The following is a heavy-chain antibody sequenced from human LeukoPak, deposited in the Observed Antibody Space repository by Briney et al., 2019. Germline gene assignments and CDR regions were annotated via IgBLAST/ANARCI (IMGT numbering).Heavy chain of an antibody. CDR3: ARHLGFRYGGNARGAFDI. J-gene: IGHJ3*02. CDR1: GGSFSGYY. Sequence: SETLSLTCAVYGGSFSGYYWSWIRQPPGKGLEWIGEINHSGSTNYNPSLKSRVTISVDTSKNQFSLKLSSVTAADTAVYYCARHLGFRYGGNARGAFDIWGQGTMVTVSS. CDR2: INHSGST. V-gene: IGHV4-34*01. D-gene: IGHD4-23*01.